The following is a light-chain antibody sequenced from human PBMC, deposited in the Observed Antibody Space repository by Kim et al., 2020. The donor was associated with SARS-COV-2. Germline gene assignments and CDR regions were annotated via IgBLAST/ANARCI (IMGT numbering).Light chain of an antibody. Sequence: TQSPATLSVSPGERATLSCRASQDIKTNLAWYQQKPGRTPRLLIYGATTRAAGTPGRFSGSRSGTEFTLTISGLQSEDCALYYCQQYDHFWTFGQGTKVDIK. J-gene: IGKJ1*01. CDR1: QDIKTN. V-gene: IGKV3-15*01. CDR3: QQYDHFWT. CDR2: GAT.